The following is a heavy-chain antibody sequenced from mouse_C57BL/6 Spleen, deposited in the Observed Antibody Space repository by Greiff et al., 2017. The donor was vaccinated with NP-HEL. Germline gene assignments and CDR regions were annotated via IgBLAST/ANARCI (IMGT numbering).Heavy chain of an antibody. CDR3: ARSSYYYGYYAMDY. Sequence: QVQLQQSGAELVKPGASVKLSCKASGYTFTSYWMHWVKQRPGQGLEWIGMIHPNSGSTNYNEKFKSKATLTVDKSSSTAYMQLSSLTSEDSAVYYCARSSYYYGYYAMDYWGQGTSVTVSS. CDR1: GYTFTSYW. D-gene: IGHD1-1*01. J-gene: IGHJ4*01. CDR2: IHPNSGST. V-gene: IGHV1-64*01.